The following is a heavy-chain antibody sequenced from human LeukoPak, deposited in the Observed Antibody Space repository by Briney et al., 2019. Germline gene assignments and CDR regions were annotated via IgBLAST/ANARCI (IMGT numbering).Heavy chain of an antibody. CDR3: ARGGTPHHFDY. CDR2: IYDSGST. J-gene: IGHJ4*02. V-gene: IGHV4-59*01. Sequence: PSETLSLTCNVSGGSISSSYWSWIRQPPGKGLEWIGHIYDSGSTNYNPSLKSRVTISGDTSKNQFSLKLSSVTAADTAVYYCARGGTPHHFDYWGQGTLVTVSS. CDR1: GGSISSSY.